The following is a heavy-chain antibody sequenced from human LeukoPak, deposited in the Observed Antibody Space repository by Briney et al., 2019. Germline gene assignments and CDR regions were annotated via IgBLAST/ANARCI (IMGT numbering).Heavy chain of an antibody. CDR1: GFTFSSYA. Sequence: PGGSLRLSCAASGFTFSSYAMSWVRQAPGKGLEWVSAISGSGGSTYYADSVKGRFTISRDNSKNTLYLQMNSLRAEDTAVYYCAKPRIAAAVGDIWFDPWGQGTLVTVSS. CDR2: ISGSGGST. J-gene: IGHJ5*02. V-gene: IGHV3-23*01. D-gene: IGHD6-13*01. CDR3: AKPRIAAAVGDIWFDP.